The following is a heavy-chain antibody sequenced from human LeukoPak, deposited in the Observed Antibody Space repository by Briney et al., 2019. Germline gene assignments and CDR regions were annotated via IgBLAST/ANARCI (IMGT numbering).Heavy chain of an antibody. CDR3: ASTWSYDAFDI. CDR2: IYYSGST. CDR1: GSSISSYY. J-gene: IGHJ3*02. V-gene: IGHV4-59*08. D-gene: IGHD1-26*01. Sequence: SETLSLTCTVSGSSISSYYWSWIRQPPGKGLEWIGYIYYSGSTNYNPSLKSRVTISVDTSKNQFSLKLSSVTAADTAVYYCASTWSYDAFDIWGQGTMVTVSS.